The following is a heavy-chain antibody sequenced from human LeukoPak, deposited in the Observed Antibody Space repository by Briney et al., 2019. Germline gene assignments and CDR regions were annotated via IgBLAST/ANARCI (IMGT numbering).Heavy chain of an antibody. CDR1: GGSISSGGYS. CDR3: ARVQQLLHAFDI. CDR2: IYHSGST. V-gene: IGHV4-30-2*01. Sequence: SETLSLTCAVSGGSISSGGYSWSWIRQPPGKGLEWIGYIYHSGSTYYNPSLKSRVTISVDRSKNQFSLKLSSVTAADTAVYYCARVQQLLHAFDIWGQGTMVTVSS. J-gene: IGHJ3*02. D-gene: IGHD6-13*01.